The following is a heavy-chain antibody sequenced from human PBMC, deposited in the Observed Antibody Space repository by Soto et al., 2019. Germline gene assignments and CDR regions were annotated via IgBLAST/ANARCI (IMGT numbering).Heavy chain of an antibody. CDR3: TTRKLVGGPRYYFDY. CDR2: IKSKTDGGTT. V-gene: IGHV3-15*07. CDR1: GFTFSNAW. J-gene: IGHJ4*02. Sequence: PGGSLRLSCAASGFTFSNAWMNWVRQAPGKGLEWVGRIKSKTDGGTTDYAAPVKGRFTISRDDSKNTLYLQMNSLKTEDTAVYYCTTRKLVGGPRYYFDYWGQGTLVTVS. D-gene: IGHD3-10*01.